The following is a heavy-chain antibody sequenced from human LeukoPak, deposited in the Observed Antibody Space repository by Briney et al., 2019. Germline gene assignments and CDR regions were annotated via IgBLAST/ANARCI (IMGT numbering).Heavy chain of an antibody. D-gene: IGHD4-11*01. CDR1: GFTFSSYA. V-gene: IGHV3-23*01. CDR2: ISGSGGST. CDR3: AKAYIPYYDYYYGMDV. J-gene: IGHJ6*02. Sequence: PGGSLRLSCAASGFTFSSYAMSWVRQAPGKGLEWVSAISGSGGSTYYADSVKGRFTISRDNSKNTLCLQMNSLRAEDTAVYYCAKAYIPYYDYYYGMDVWGQGTTVTVSS.